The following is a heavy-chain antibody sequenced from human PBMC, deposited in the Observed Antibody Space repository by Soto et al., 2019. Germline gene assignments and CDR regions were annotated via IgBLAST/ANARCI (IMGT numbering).Heavy chain of an antibody. Sequence: ASVKVSCKASGFNFAGYFLHWVRQAPGQGLEWMGWINPNSGATKDAQKFQGRVTMTWDTSISSAYIELVSLRFDDAAVYYCARAVWGSYQEFENWCQGTPVTVSS. CDR3: ARAVWGSYQEFEN. D-gene: IGHD3-16*01. CDR2: INPNSGAT. J-gene: IGHJ4*02. V-gene: IGHV1-2*02. CDR1: GFNFAGYF.